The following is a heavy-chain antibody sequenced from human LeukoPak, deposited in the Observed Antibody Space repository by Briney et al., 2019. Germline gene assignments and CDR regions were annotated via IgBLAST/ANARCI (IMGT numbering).Heavy chain of an antibody. D-gene: IGHD3-9*01. CDR1: GYTFTSYG. V-gene: IGHV1-18*01. Sequence: ATVKVSCKASGYTFTSYGISWVGQAPGQGREWMGWISDYNDNTNYAQKLQGRVTMTPDTSTSTAYMELSSLRSDDTAVYYCARVHYDILTGYSCFDYWGQGTLVTVSS. CDR3: ARVHYDILTGYSCFDY. CDR2: ISDYNDNT. J-gene: IGHJ4*02.